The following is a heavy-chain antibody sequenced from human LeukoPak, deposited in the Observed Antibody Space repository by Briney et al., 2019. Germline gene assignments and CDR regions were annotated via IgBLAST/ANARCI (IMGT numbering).Heavy chain of an antibody. CDR1: GGSLSSYY. CDR2: IYYSGST. J-gene: IGHJ2*01. Sequence: SETLSLTCTVSGGSLSSYYWSWIRQPPGKGLEWIGYIYYSGSTNYNPSLKSRVTISVDKSKNQFSLKLSSVTAADTAVYYCARPGIAAAVSRYFDLWGRGTLVTVSS. CDR3: ARPGIAAAVSRYFDL. D-gene: IGHD6-13*01. V-gene: IGHV4-59*12.